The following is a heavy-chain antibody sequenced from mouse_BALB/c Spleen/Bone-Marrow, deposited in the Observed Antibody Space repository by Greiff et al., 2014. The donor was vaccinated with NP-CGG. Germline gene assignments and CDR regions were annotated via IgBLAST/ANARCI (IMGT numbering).Heavy chain of an antibody. V-gene: IGHV14-3*02. J-gene: IGHJ4*01. CDR1: GFNIKDTY. CDR3: ALAMDY. Sequence: DVKLQESGAELVKPGASVKLSCTASGFNIKDTYMHWVKQRPEQGLEWIGRIDPANGNTKYDPKFQGKATITADTSSNTAYLQLSSLTSEDTAVYYCALAMDYWGQGTSVTVSS. CDR2: IDPANGNT.